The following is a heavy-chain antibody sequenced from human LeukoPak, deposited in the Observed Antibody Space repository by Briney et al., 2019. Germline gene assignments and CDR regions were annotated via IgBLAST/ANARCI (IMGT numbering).Heavy chain of an antibody. CDR1: GFTFSGAW. CDR3: AREILAPGKTHDY. J-gene: IGHJ4*02. Sequence: GGSLRLSCTASGFTFSGAWMTWVRQVPGKGLVWVSRINDDGSATFYADSVKGRFTISRDNAKNTLFLQINSLRAEDTAVYYCAREILAPGKTHDYWGQGTLVTVSS. V-gene: IGHV3-74*01. CDR2: INDDGSAT.